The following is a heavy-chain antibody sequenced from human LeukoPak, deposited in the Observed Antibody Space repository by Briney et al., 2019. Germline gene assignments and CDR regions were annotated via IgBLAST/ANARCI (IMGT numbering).Heavy chain of an antibody. CDR1: EFTVSRNY. D-gene: IGHD3-16*01. CDR3: ARGPWASFDY. CDR2: IYSDGDT. J-gene: IGHJ4*02. Sequence: GGSLRLSCAASEFTVSRNYMTWVRQAPGKGLEWVSVIYSDGDTYYVDSVKGRFTISRDNSKNTLYLQMNSLRAEDTAVYYCARGPWASFDYWGQGTLVTVSS. V-gene: IGHV3-66*01.